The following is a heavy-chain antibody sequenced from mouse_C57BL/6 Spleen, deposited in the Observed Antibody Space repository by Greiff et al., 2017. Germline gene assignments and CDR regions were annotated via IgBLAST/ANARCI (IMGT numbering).Heavy chain of an antibody. CDR2: FYPGSGSI. V-gene: IGHV1-62-2*01. CDR3: ARHLYDGYGFDY. J-gene: IGHJ2*01. CDR1: GYTFTEYT. Sequence: VMLVESGAELVKPGASVKLSCKASGYTFTEYTIHWVKQRSGQGLEWIGWFYPGSGSIKYNEKFKDKATLTADKSSSTVYMELSRLTSEDSAVYFCARHLYDGYGFDYWGQGTTLTVSS. D-gene: IGHD2-3*01.